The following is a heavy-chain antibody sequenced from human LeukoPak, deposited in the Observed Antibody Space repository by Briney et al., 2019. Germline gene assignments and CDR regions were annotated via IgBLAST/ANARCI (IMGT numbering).Heavy chain of an antibody. CDR2: ISPSSSYI. J-gene: IGHJ4*02. CDR3: AREGGYCSGGSCRFFDY. D-gene: IGHD2-15*01. CDR1: GFTFSSSS. Sequence: PGGSLRLSCAASGFTFSSSSMNWVRQAPGKGLEFVSSISPSSSYIYYADSVKGRFTISRDDAKNSLFLQMNSLRAEDTAVYYCAREGGYCSGGSCRFFDYWGQGTLVTVPS. V-gene: IGHV3-21*06.